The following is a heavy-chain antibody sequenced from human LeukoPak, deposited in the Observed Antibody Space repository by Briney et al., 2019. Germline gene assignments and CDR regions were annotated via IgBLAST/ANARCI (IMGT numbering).Heavy chain of an antibody. Sequence: GGSLRLSCAASGFTFSSYAMSWVRQAPGKGLEWVSAISGSGGSTYYADSVKGRFTISRDNSKNTLYLQMNSLRAEDTAVYYCARDREWGEGFDYWGQGTLVTVSS. CDR3: ARDREWGEGFDY. J-gene: IGHJ4*02. CDR2: ISGSGGST. V-gene: IGHV3-23*01. CDR1: GFTFSSYA. D-gene: IGHD3-16*01.